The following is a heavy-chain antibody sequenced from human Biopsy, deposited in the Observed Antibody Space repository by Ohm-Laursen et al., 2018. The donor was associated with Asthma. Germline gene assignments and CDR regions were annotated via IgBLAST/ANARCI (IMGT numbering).Heavy chain of an antibody. V-gene: IGHV4-39*01. CDR3: ARHQEAASYHYDGSIAY. CDR2: MYYSGSA. CDR1: GGAIRTSGYY. D-gene: IGHD3-22*01. J-gene: IGHJ4*02. Sequence: PSDTLSLTCRVSGGAIRTSGYYWGWIRQPPGKGLEWIGSMYYSGSAYYNPSLESRVTISVDTSKNQFSLKLSSVTAADTAVYFCARHQEAASYHYDGSIAYWGQGIPVTVSS.